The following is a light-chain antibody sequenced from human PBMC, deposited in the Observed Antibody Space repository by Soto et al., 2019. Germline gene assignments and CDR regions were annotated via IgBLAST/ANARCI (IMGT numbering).Light chain of an antibody. Sequence: SVLTQPPSVSGAPGQRVTISCTGSSSNIGAGYDVHWYQQFPGTAPKLLMYANTNRPSGVPDRFSASKSDTSASLAITGLQADDEADYYCPSYDSSLSGSVFGGGTKLTVL. CDR3: PSYDSSLSGSV. J-gene: IGLJ3*02. V-gene: IGLV1-40*01. CDR1: SSNIGAGYD. CDR2: ANT.